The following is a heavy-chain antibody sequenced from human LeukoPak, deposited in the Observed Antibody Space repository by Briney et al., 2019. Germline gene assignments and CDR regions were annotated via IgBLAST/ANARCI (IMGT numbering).Heavy chain of an antibody. V-gene: IGHV1-2*06. CDR2: INPNSGGT. J-gene: IGHJ4*02. CDR3: ARERGSGYRDFDY. D-gene: IGHD3-22*01. CDR1: GSTFTGYY. Sequence: ASVKVSCKASGSTFTGYYMHWLRQAPGQGLEWMGRINPNSGGTNYAQKFQGRVTMTRDTSISTAYMELSRLRSDDTAVYYCARERGSGYRDFDYWGQGTLVTVSS.